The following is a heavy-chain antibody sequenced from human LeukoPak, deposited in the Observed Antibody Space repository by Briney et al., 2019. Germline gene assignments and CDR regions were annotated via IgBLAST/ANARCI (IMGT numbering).Heavy chain of an antibody. CDR1: GGSISTSSYY. CDR2: IFYSGST. D-gene: IGHD3-22*01. CDR3: ARENSYYDSSGYYFGSGYFDY. V-gene: IGHV4-39*07. J-gene: IGHJ4*02. Sequence: SETLSLTCTVPGGSISTSSYYWGWVRQPPGKGLEWIGNIFYSGSTYYSPSLKSRVTISLDTSRNQFSLKLNSVTAADTAVYYCARENSYYDSSGYYFGSGYFDYWGQGTLVTVSS.